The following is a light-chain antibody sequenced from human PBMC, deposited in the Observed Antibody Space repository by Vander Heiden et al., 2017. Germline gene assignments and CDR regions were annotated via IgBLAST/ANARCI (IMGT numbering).Light chain of an antibody. Sequence: EIVLTQSPGTLSLSPGERATLSCRASQIVSSSYLGWYQQKPGQAPRLLIYGASSRSTGIPDRFSGSGSGTDFTLTISRLEPEDFAIYYCQHYAASLWTFGQGTKVEI. CDR2: GAS. V-gene: IGKV3-20*01. CDR3: QHYAASLWT. CDR1: QIVSSSY. J-gene: IGKJ1*01.